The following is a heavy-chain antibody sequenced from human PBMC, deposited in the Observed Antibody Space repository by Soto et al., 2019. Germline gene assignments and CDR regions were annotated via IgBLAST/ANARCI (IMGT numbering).Heavy chain of an antibody. Sequence: QVQLVQSGPEVKKPGGSVKVSCKTSGYTFTSYGISWVRQAPGQGLEWMGWISTNKGNTNYAQKFQGRVTMTTDTSTSTGYMELRSLRSDDTAVHYCATRSPAFDYWGQGTLVTVSS. J-gene: IGHJ4*02. CDR1: GYTFTSYG. V-gene: IGHV1-18*01. CDR2: ISTNKGNT. CDR3: ATRSPAFDY.